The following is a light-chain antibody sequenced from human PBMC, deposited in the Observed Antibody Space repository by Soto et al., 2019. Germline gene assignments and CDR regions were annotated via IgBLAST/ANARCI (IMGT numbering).Light chain of an antibody. CDR1: IIGNKN. CDR3: LVWESSSDQYV. J-gene: IGLJ1*01. Sequence: SYELPQPPSVSVAPGQTASITCGGDIIGNKNVHWYQQKAGQAPVLVVFDDADRPSGIPERFSGSYSGNTATLTISRVEAGDEADYYCLVWESSSDQYVFGTGTKLTVL. V-gene: IGLV3-21*02. CDR2: DDA.